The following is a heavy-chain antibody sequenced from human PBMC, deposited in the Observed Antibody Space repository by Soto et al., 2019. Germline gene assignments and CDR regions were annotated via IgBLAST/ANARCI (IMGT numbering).Heavy chain of an antibody. D-gene: IGHD2-2*01. CDR2: IYYSGST. V-gene: IGHV4-39*01. Sequence: PSETLSLTCTVSGGAISSSSYYWGWIRQPPGTGLEWIGSIYYSGSTYYNPSLKSRVTISVDTSKSQFSLKLSSVTAADTAVYYCARHSSFSQWQQGGRNWFDPWGQGTLVTVSS. CDR3: ARHSSFSQWQQGGRNWFDP. J-gene: IGHJ5*02. CDR1: GGAISSSSYY.